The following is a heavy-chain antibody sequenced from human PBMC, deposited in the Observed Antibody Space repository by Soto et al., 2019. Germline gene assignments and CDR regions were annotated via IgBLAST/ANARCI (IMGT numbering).Heavy chain of an antibody. J-gene: IGHJ4*02. Sequence: ASVKVSCKASGYTFTDYYMHWVRQAPAQGLEWMGCINPNSGATSYAQGLQGRVTMPRDTSISTAYMEVSRLTSDATAVYYCAREGVEIVQMAYALPWYWGQGTLVTVSS. CDR3: AREGVEIVQMAYALPWY. CDR2: INPNSGAT. D-gene: IGHD2-8*01. CDR1: GYTFTDYY. V-gene: IGHV1-2*02.